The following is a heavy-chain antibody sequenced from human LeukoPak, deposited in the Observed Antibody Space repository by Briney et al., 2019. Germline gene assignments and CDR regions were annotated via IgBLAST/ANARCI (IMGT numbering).Heavy chain of an antibody. Sequence: GGSLRLSCAASGFTFSSYAMSWVRQAPGKGLEWVSAISGSGGSTYYAGSVRGRFTISRDNSKNTLYLQMNSLRAEDTAVYYCVLLWFGTPFDPWGQGTLVTVSS. V-gene: IGHV3-23*01. J-gene: IGHJ5*02. CDR3: VLLWFGTPFDP. CDR1: GFTFSSYA. CDR2: ISGSGGST. D-gene: IGHD3-10*01.